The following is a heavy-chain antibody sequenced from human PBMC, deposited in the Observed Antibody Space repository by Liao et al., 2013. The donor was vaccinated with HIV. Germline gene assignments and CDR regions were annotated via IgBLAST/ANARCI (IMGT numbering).Heavy chain of an antibody. D-gene: IGHD3-10*01. Sequence: QVQLQESGPGLVKPSQTLSLTCTVSGGSISSGSYYWSWIRQPAGKGLEWIGRINTRGSTTYNPSLKSRVTISVDTSKNQFSLKLSSVTAADTAVYYCARGLLTYYYGSGRYYFDYWGQGTLVTVSS. J-gene: IGHJ4*02. CDR2: INTRGST. CDR3: ARGLLTYYYGSGRYYFDY. CDR1: GGSISSGSYY. V-gene: IGHV4-61*02.